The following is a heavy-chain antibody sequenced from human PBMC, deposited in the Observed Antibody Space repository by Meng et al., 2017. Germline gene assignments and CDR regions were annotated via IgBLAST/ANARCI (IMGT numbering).Heavy chain of an antibody. V-gene: IGHV4-38-2*01. CDR1: GYSISSGYY. CDR2: IYHSGST. CDR3: ARVHLTYDSSGYFKNPSLFDY. J-gene: IGHJ4*02. Sequence: SETLSLTCAVSGYSISSGYYWGWIRQPPGKGLEWIGSIYHSGSTYYNPSLKSRVTISVDKSKNQFSLKLSSVTAADTAVYYCARVHLTYDSSGYFKNPSLFDYWGQGTLVTVSS. D-gene: IGHD3-22*01.